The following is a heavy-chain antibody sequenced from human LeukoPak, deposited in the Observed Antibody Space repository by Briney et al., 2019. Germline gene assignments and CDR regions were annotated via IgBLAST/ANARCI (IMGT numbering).Heavy chain of an antibody. CDR2: IYYSGST. D-gene: IGHD5-18*01. J-gene: IGHJ3*02. CDR1: GGSISSYY. V-gene: IGHV4-59*01. Sequence: SETLSLTCTVSGGSISSYYWSWIRQPPGKGLEWIGYIYYSGSTNYNPSLKSRVTISVDTSKNQFSLKLSSVTAADTAVYYCARMVTGAFDIWGQGTTVTVSS. CDR3: ARMVTGAFDI.